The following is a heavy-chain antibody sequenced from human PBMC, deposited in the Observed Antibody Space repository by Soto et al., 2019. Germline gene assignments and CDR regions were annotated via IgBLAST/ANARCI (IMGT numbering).Heavy chain of an antibody. Sequence: GGSLRLSCAASRFTFSYYAMHWIRQAPGKGLEWMAVILSDGSKQYYAESVKGRFTISRDNSKSTLYLQMNSLRVEDTAVYYCVRTIVVAGPDAFDMWGQGTMVTVSS. D-gene: IGHD6-19*01. CDR2: ILSDGSKQ. V-gene: IGHV3-30-3*01. J-gene: IGHJ3*02. CDR1: RFTFSYYA. CDR3: VRTIVVAGPDAFDM.